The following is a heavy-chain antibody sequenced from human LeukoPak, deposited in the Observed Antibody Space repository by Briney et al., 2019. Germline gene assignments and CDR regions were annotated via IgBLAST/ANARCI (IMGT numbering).Heavy chain of an antibody. D-gene: IGHD6-19*01. V-gene: IGHV5-51*01. J-gene: IGHJ5*02. CDR3: AITAVVAGPGWFDP. Sequence: GESLKISCKGSAYSFTSKWIGWVRQMPGKGLEWMGIIYPSDSDTRYSPSFQGQVTISADKSISTAYLQRSSLTASDTAMYYCAITAVVAGPGWFDPWGQGTLVTVSS. CDR1: AYSFTSKW. CDR2: IYPSDSDT.